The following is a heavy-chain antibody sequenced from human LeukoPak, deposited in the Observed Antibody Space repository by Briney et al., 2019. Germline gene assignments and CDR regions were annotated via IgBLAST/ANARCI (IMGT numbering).Heavy chain of an antibody. CDR3: ASSGGDFHFHH. V-gene: IGHV4-59*08. CDR1: GGSISSYF. CDR2: IYYSGST. J-gene: IGHJ1*01. Sequence: SETLSLTCTASGGSISSYFWSWIRQPPGKGLEWIGYIYYSGSTSYSPSLKSRVTISLDTSKNQFSLKLSSVTAADTAVYYCASSGGDFHFHHWGQGTLVTVSS. D-gene: IGHD2-21*02.